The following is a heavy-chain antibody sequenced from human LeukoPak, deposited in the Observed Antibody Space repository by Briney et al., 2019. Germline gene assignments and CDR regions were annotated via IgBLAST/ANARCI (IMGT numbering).Heavy chain of an antibody. Sequence: ASVKVSCKVSGYTLTELSMHWVRQAPGKGLEWMGGFDPEDGETIYAQKFQGRVTMTEDTSTDTAYMELSSLRSEDTAVYYCARDFGLGPWFDPWGQGTLVTVSS. CDR1: GYTLTELS. D-gene: IGHD3/OR15-3a*01. CDR2: FDPEDGET. V-gene: IGHV1-24*01. J-gene: IGHJ5*02. CDR3: ARDFGLGPWFDP.